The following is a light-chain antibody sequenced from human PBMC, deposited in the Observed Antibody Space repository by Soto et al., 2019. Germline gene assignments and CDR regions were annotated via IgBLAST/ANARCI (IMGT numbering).Light chain of an antibody. CDR1: QSISSW. V-gene: IGKV1-5*01. CDR2: DAS. CDR3: QQYNSYS. Sequence: DIQMTQSPSTLSASVGDRVTITCRASQSISSWLAWYQQKPGKAPKLLIYDASSLESGVPSRFSGSASGTEFTLTISSLQPDDFATYYCQQYNSYSFGQGTKVDIK. J-gene: IGKJ1*01.